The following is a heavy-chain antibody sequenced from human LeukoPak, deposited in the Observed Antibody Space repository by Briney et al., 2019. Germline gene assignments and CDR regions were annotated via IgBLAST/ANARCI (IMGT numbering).Heavy chain of an antibody. CDR2: IWYDGSNE. CDR3: AKDADTATIIYWYFDL. V-gene: IGHV3-30*02. CDR1: GFTFSSYG. J-gene: IGHJ2*01. Sequence: GGSLRLSCAASGFTFSSYGMHWVRQAPGKGLEWVGVIWYDGSNEYYADSVKGRFTISRDNSKNMLYLQMNNLRPEDTAVYHCAKDADTATIIYWYFDLWGRGTLVTVSS. D-gene: IGHD5-18*01.